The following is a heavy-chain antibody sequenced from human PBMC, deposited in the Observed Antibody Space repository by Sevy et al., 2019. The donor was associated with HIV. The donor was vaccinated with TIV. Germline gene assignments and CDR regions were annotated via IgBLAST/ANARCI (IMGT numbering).Heavy chain of an antibody. CDR3: ARGKSGYGYALNY. CDR2: IHSNDTT. Sequence: GGSLRLSCAASGFTVNSNYMTWVRQAPGKGLEGVSVIHSNDTTYHADSVKDRFTISRDNFKNTLYLHMSSLRAEDTAVYYCARGKSGYGYALNYWGQGTLVTVSS. D-gene: IGHD5-18*01. CDR1: GFTVNSNY. V-gene: IGHV3-66*01. J-gene: IGHJ4*02.